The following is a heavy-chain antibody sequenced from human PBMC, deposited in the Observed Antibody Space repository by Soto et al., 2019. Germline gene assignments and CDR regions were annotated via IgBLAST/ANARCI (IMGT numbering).Heavy chain of an antibody. D-gene: IGHD2-2*01. CDR3: ARVKVPAAVLGAFDV. J-gene: IGHJ3*01. Sequence: QAQLVQSGGEMKKAGASVKVSCKASGYTFTTYGITWVRQAPGQGLDWMGWINPLKGDTKSAANFQDRVTMTTDTSTRTAYMELRSLRSDDTAVYYCARVKVPAAVLGAFDVWGQGTPVTVSS. CDR1: GYTFTTYG. V-gene: IGHV1-18*01. CDR2: INPLKGDT.